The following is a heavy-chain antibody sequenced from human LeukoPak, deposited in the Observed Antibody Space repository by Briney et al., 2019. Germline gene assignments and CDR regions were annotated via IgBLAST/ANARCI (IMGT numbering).Heavy chain of an antibody. CDR3: ARAFRYCSSTSCYLDP. CDR2: ISTSSYT. V-gene: IGHV3-48*03. CDR1: GFTVSSYE. Sequence: GGSLRLSCAASGFTVSSYEMNWVRQAPGKGLEWVSYISTSSYTNYADSVKGRFTISRDNAKNSLYLQMNSLRAEDTAVYYCARAFRYCSSTSCYLDPWGQGTLVTVSS. J-gene: IGHJ5*02. D-gene: IGHD2-2*01.